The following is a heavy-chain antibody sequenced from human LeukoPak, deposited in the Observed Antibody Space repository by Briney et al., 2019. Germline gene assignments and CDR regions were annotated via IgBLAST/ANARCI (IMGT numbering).Heavy chain of an antibody. CDR2: IIPILGIA. D-gene: IGHD4-23*01. J-gene: IGHJ2*01. CDR3: ARYGGNRPGYFDL. CDR1: GGTFSSYA. V-gene: IGHV1-69*04. Sequence: GASVKVSCKASGGTFSSYAISWVRQAPGQGLEWMGRIIPILGIANYAQKFQGRVTITADKSTSTAYMELSSLGSEDTAVYYCARYGGNRPGYFDLWGRGTLVTVSS.